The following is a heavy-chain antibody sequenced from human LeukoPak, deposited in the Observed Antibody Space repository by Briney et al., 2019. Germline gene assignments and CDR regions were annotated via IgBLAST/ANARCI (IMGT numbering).Heavy chain of an antibody. CDR3: AIIDLSSGFDY. V-gene: IGHV1-18*01. CDR2: ISPYNGNT. Sequence: ASVKVSCKTSGYTFTTYGIDWVRQAPGQGLERMGWISPYNGNTDYEQKFQGRFALTADTPTSTAYMELRSLRSDDTATYYCAIIDLSSGFDYWGQGTLVTVSS. D-gene: IGHD1-26*01. CDR1: GYTFTTYG. J-gene: IGHJ4*02.